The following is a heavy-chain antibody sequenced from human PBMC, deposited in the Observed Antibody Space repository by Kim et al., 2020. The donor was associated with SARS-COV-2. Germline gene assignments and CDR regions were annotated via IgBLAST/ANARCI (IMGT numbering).Heavy chain of an antibody. CDR3: TTDPTTPLSVVVPAAILSY. Sequence: GGSLRLSCAASGFTFSNAWMSWVRQAPGKGLEWVGRIKSKTDGGTTDYAAPVKGRFTISRDDSKNTLYLQMNSLKTEDTAVYYCTTDPTTPLSVVVPAAILSYWGQGTLVTVSS. CDR1: GFTFSNAW. CDR2: IKSKTDGGTT. D-gene: IGHD2-2*02. J-gene: IGHJ4*02. V-gene: IGHV3-15*01.